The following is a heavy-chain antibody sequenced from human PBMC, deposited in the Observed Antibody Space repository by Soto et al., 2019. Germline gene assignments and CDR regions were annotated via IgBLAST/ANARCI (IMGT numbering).Heavy chain of an antibody. D-gene: IGHD5-12*01. Sequence: KPGGSLRLSCAASGFTFSSYSMNWVRQAPGKGLEWVSSISSSSSYIYYADSVKGRFTISRDNAKNSLYLQMNSLRAEDTAVYYCARDGVGGYSGPDYWGQGTLVTVSS. CDR3: ARDGVGGYSGPDY. V-gene: IGHV3-21*01. CDR1: GFTFSSYS. CDR2: ISSSSSYI. J-gene: IGHJ4*02.